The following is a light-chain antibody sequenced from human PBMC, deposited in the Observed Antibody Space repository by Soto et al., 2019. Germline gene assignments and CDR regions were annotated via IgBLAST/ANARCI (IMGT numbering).Light chain of an antibody. V-gene: IGKV1-39*01. CDR1: ENITNY. CDR3: QQSDSGPYT. Sequence: DIQMTQSPSSLSASVGDRVTSSCRSSENITNYLIWYRQKPGKAPVLLMYVGSTLENGVPSRFSGSGLGTDFTLTIKGLQPEDFGGYYCQQSDSGPYTFGRGTSLDI. CDR2: VGS. J-gene: IGKJ2*01.